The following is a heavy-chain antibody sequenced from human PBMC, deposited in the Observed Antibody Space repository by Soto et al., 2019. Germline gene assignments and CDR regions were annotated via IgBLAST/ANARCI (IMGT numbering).Heavy chain of an antibody. CDR1: GFTFNNSA. CDR3: ASAKAVVIAPLGI. Sequence: HPGGSLRLSCAASGFTFNNSAMTWVRQAPGQGLEWVASISENGGSRGGTYYADSVKGRFTISRGNSKNTLYLQVDSLTGADTAVYYCASAKAVVIAPLGIWGQGALVTVSS. J-gene: IGHJ3*02. D-gene: IGHD2-21*01. CDR2: ISENGGSRGGT. V-gene: IGHV3-23*01.